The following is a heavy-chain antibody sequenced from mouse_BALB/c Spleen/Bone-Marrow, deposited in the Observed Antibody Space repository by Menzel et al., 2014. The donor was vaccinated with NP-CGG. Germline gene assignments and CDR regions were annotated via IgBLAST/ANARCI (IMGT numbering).Heavy chain of an antibody. CDR1: GFDLSRYW. CDR2: INPDSSTI. V-gene: IGHV4-1*02. D-gene: IGHD2-14*01. CDR3: ARQGYRYDLRVYAMDY. J-gene: IGHJ4*01. Sequence: EVQGVESGGGLVQPGGSLKLSCAASGFDLSRYWMSWVRQAPGKGLEWIGEINPDSSTINYTPSLKDKFIISRDNAKNTLYLQMSKVRSEDTALYYCARQGYRYDLRVYAMDYWDQRTSVTISS.